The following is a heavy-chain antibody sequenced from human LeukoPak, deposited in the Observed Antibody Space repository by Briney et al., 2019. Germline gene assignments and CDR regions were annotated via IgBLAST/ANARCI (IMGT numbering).Heavy chain of an antibody. CDR3: ARGGYSGYDYDS. V-gene: IGHV3-48*03. CDR1: GFSFNTYE. CDR2: ISTSGSTI. Sequence: GGSLRLSCAASGFSFNTYEMNWVRQAPGKGLEWLLYISTSGSTIYYADSVKGRFTISRDNAKNSLYLQMKSLRAEDTAVYYCARGGYSGYDYDSWGQGTLVSVSS. J-gene: IGHJ5*01. D-gene: IGHD5-12*01.